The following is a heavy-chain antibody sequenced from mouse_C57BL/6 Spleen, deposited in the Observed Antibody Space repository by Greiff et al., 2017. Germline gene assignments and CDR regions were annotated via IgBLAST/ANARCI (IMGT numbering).Heavy chain of an antibody. CDR2: IYIGNGYT. Sequence: EVMLVESGAELVRPGSSVKMSCKTSGYTFTSYGINWVKQRPGQGLEWIGYIYIGNGYTEYNEKFKGKATLTSDTSSSTAYMQLSSLTSEDSAIYFCGYGSSPYYFDYWGQGTTLTVSS. D-gene: IGHD1-1*01. CDR3: GYGSSPYYFDY. V-gene: IGHV1-58*01. CDR1: GYTFTSYG. J-gene: IGHJ2*01.